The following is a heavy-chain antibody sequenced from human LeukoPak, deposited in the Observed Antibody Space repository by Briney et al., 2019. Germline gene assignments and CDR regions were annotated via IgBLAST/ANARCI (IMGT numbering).Heavy chain of an antibody. CDR2: IRSKAYGGTT. J-gene: IGHJ3*02. V-gene: IGHV3-49*04. D-gene: IGHD6-19*01. CDR1: GFTFGDYA. CDR3: TRDPYSSGWLSALDI. Sequence: GGSLRLSCTASGFTFGDYAMSWVRQAPGKGLERVGFIRSKAYGGTTEYAASVKGRFTISRDDSKSIAYLQMNSLKTEDTAVYYCTRDPYSSGWLSALDIWGQGTMVTVSS.